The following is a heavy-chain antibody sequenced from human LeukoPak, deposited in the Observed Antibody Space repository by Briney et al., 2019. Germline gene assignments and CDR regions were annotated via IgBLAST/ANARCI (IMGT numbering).Heavy chain of an antibody. J-gene: IGHJ4*02. CDR2: IIPIFGTA. CDR3: ARGRGADYGGNSGYFDY. CDR1: GGTFSSYA. Sequence: SVKVSCKASGGTFSSYAISWVRQAPGQGLEWMGGIIPIFGTANYAQKFQGRVTITADESTSTAYMELSSLRSEDTAVYYCARGRGADYGGNSGYFDYWGQGTLVTVSS. V-gene: IGHV1-69*13. D-gene: IGHD4-23*01.